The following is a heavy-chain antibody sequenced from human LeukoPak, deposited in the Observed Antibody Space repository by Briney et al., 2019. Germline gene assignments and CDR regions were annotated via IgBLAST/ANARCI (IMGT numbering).Heavy chain of an antibody. V-gene: IGHV3-48*04. J-gene: IGHJ4*02. CDR2: ISSSSSTI. CDR3: ARGGLGGELHPFDY. CDR1: GFTFSSYS. Sequence: PGGSLRLSCAASGFTFSSYSMNWVRQAPGKGLEWVSYISSSSSTIYYADSVKGRFTISRDNAKNSLYLQMNSLRAEDTAVYYCARGGLGGELHPFDYWGQGTLVTVSS. D-gene: IGHD1-26*01.